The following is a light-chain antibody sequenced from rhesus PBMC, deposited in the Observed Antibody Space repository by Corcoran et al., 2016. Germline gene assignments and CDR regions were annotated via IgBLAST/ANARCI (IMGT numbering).Light chain of an antibody. CDR2: SAS. J-gene: IGKJ4*01. CDR3: QQYYSDPLT. Sequence: DIQMTQSPSSLSASVGDTVTITCRASQSFSRSLAWYQQKPGKAPKLLIYSASSLHSGVPSRFSGRKPGTDFTLTISSLQPEDSASYYCQQYYSDPLTFGGGTKVELK. CDR1: QSFSRS. V-gene: IGKV1-46*01.